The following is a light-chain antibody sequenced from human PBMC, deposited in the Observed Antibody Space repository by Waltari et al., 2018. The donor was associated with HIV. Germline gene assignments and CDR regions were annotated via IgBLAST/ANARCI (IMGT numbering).Light chain of an antibody. Sequence: QSALTQPASVSGSPGQSITISRTGTSSDVGGYTSVSWYQQHPGKAPKLMIYEVRNRPSGVSNRFSGSKSGNTASLTISGLQAEDEADYYCSSYTSSSTLGFGGGTKLTVL. CDR1: SSDVGGYTS. J-gene: IGLJ2*01. CDR3: SSYTSSSTLG. CDR2: EVR. V-gene: IGLV2-14*01.